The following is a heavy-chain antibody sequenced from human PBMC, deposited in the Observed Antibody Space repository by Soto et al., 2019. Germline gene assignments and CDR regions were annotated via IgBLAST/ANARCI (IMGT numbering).Heavy chain of an antibody. D-gene: IGHD1-1*01. J-gene: IGHJ3*01. CDR2: LYDVDGS. Sequence: DVQLVESGGGLIQPGESLRLSCVAFGFTISGKKYVAWVRQAPGKGLEWVSALYDVDGSFYADSVKGRFTTSSESSKTTVYLKMKDLRPDDTAVYYCAAWHEREHAYDVWGQGTPVTVSS. CDR3: AAWHEREHAYDV. CDR1: GFTISGKKY. V-gene: IGHV3-53*01.